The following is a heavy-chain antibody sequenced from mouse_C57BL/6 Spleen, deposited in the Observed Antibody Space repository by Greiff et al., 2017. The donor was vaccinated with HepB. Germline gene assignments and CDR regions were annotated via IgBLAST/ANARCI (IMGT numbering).Heavy chain of an antibody. D-gene: IGHD2-2*01. CDR1: GFSFNTYA. Sequence: EVKLVESGGGLVQPKGSLKLSCAASGFSFNTYAMNWVRQAPGKGLEWVARIRSKSNNYAKYYADSVKDRFTISRDDSESMLYLQMNNLKTEDTAMYYCVRDYGYPYYAMDYWGQGTSVTVSS. CDR3: VRDYGYPYYAMDY. V-gene: IGHV10-1*01. J-gene: IGHJ4*01. CDR2: IRSKSNNYAK.